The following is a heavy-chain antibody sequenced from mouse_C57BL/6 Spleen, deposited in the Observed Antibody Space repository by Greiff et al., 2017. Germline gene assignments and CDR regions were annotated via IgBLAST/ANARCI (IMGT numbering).Heavy chain of an antibody. V-gene: IGHV5-17*01. CDR1: GFTFSDYG. J-gene: IGHJ4*01. CDR3: AREEPSYAMDY. Sequence: EVKVVESGGGLVKPGGSLKLSCAASGFTFSDYGMHWVRQAPEKGLEWVAYISSGSSTIYYADTVKGRFTISSDNAKNTLFLQMTSLRSEDTAMYYCAREEPSYAMDYWGQGTSVTVSS. CDR2: ISSGSSTI.